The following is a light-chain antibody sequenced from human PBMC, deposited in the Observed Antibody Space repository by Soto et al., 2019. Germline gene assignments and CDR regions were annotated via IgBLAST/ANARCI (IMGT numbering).Light chain of an antibody. J-gene: IGLJ2*01. CDR2: GNT. CDR1: GSNIGAGYD. V-gene: IGLV1-40*01. Sequence: QSVLTQPPSMSGAPGQRVTISCSGSGSNIGAGYDVHWYKQLPGTAPQVVIYGNTNRPSGVPDRFSGSKSGTYASLVITGLQADDEAEYYCQSFDSTLSASIFGGGTKLTVL. CDR3: QSFDSTLSASI.